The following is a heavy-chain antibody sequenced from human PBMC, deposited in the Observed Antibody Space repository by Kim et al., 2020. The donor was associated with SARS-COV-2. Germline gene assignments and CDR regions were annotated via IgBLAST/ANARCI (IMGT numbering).Heavy chain of an antibody. CDR1: GFTFDDYA. CDR2: ISWNSGSI. V-gene: IGHV3-9*01. D-gene: IGHD6-13*01. Sequence: GGSLRLSCAASGFTFDDYAMHWVRQAPGKGLEWVSGISWNSGSIGYADSVKGRFTISRDNAKNSLYLQMNSLRAEDTALYYCAKDINLGGAGTTDYYGMDVWGQGTTVTVSS. CDR3: AKDINLGGAGTTDYYGMDV. J-gene: IGHJ6*02.